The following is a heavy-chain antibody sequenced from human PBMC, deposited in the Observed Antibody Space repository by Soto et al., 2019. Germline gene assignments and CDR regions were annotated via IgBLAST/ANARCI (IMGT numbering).Heavy chain of an antibody. J-gene: IGHJ1*01. Sequence: EVQLVESGGGVVQPGGSLRLSCVVSGFTYSNYWMAWVRQVPGKGLEWVAYMNPDGSQTFYVDSVKGQFTISRDNAKNSLYLQISSLTIEDTAVYYCAREPRVLAYWGQGTLVTVSS. CDR3: AREPRVLAY. CDR1: GFTYSNYW. D-gene: IGHD3-3*01. CDR2: MNPDGSQT. V-gene: IGHV3-7*01.